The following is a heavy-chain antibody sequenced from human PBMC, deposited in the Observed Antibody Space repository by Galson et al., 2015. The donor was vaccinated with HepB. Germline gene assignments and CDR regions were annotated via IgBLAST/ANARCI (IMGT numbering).Heavy chain of an antibody. CDR1: GYTFTDYY. CDR2: INPNSGGT. Sequence: SVKVSCKASGYTFTDYYMHWVRQAPGQGLEWMGWINPNSGGTNYAQKFQGRVTMTRDTSISAIYMELSRLRSDDTAVYYCARGGGPTDAFDIWGQGTMVTVSS. J-gene: IGHJ3*02. CDR3: ARGGGPTDAFDI. D-gene: IGHD3-16*01. V-gene: IGHV1-2*02.